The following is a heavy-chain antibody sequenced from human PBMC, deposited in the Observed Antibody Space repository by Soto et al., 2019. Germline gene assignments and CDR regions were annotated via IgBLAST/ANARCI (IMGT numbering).Heavy chain of an antibody. CDR1: GFTFSSYA. D-gene: IGHD6-13*01. V-gene: IGHV3-30-3*01. CDR3: ARIAAAGSDLFDY. Sequence: QVQLVESGGGVVQPGRALRLSCAASGFTFSSYAMHWVRQAPGKALEWVAVISYDGSNKYYADSVKGRFTISRDKSKNTLYLQMNSLRAEDTAVYYCARIAAAGSDLFDYRGQGTLVTVSS. J-gene: IGHJ4*02. CDR2: ISYDGSNK.